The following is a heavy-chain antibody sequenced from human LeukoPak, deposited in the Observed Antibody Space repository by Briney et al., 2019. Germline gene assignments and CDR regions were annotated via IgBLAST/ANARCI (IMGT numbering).Heavy chain of an antibody. V-gene: IGHV4-59*01. D-gene: IGHD5-18*01. Sequence: SETLSLTCTVSGGSLSTYYWNWIRQPPGKGLEWIGYIYYSGSPNYSPSLKSRVTISVDTSKNQFSLKLSSVTVADTAVYYCARAGYSYGGQFDYWGRGTLVTVSS. J-gene: IGHJ4*02. CDR3: ARAGYSYGGQFDY. CDR1: GGSLSTYY. CDR2: IYYSGSP.